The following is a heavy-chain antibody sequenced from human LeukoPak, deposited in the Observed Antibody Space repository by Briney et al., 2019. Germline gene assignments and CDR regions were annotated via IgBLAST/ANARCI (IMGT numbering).Heavy chain of an antibody. J-gene: IGHJ5*02. CDR3: ARFYTNWFDP. Sequence: TSDTLSLTCTVSGGSISSYYWSWIRQPPGKGLEWIGYIYYSGSTNYNPSLKSRVTISVDTSKNQFSLKLSSVTAADTAVYYCARFYTNWFDPWGQGTLVTVSS. CDR2: IYYSGST. V-gene: IGHV4-59*07. CDR1: GGSISSYY. D-gene: IGHD2/OR15-2a*01.